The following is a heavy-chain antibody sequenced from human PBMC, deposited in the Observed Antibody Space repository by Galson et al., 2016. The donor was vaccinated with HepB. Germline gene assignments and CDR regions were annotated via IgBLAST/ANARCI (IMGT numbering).Heavy chain of an antibody. V-gene: IGHV5-51*01. Sequence: SGAEVKKPGESLKISCKGSGYIFSSYWIGWVRQMPGKGLEWMGVIYAGDPATRYSPSFQGQVTISVDKTIDTAYLQWSSLRASDTAIYYCVRIGGSSYWYEDYWGQGTLVTVSS. CDR3: VRIGGSSYWYEDY. CDR2: IYAGDPAT. D-gene: IGHD1-26*01. CDR1: GYIFSSYW. J-gene: IGHJ4*02.